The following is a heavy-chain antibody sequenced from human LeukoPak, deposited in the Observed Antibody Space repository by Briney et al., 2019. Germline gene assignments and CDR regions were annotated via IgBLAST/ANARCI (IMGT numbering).Heavy chain of an antibody. CDR2: ISWNSGSI. Sequence: GRSLRLSCAASEFTFDDYAMHWVRQAPGKGLEWVSGISWNSGSIGYADSVKGRFTISRDNAKNSLYLQMNSLRAEDTALYYCAKGGGYYDSSGEGIHDAFDIWGQGTMVTVSS. J-gene: IGHJ3*02. CDR3: AKGGGYYDSSGEGIHDAFDI. V-gene: IGHV3-9*01. CDR1: EFTFDDYA. D-gene: IGHD3-22*01.